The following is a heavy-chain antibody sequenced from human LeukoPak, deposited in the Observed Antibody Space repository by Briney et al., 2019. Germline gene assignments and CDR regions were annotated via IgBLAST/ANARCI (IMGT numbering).Heavy chain of an antibody. V-gene: IGHV3-30*18. Sequence: RTGGSLRLSCAASGFTFSSYSMNWVRQAPGKGLEWVAVIYYDGNGKYYGDSVKGRFTISRDLSRNTLYLQMNSLRAEDTAIYYCVKSHSSSWSVLDSWGQGTLVTVSS. D-gene: IGHD6-13*01. CDR2: IYYDGNGK. CDR3: VKSHSSSWSVLDS. CDR1: GFTFSSYS. J-gene: IGHJ4*02.